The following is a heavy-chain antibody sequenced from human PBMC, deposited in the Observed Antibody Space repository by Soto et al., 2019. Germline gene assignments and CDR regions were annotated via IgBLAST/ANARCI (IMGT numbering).Heavy chain of an antibody. Sequence: QVQLVQSGAEVKKAGASVKVSCKASGYTFYRYGITWVRQAPGQGLEWMGWINPSNDNTNYAQKFRGRVTMTTDASPSTAQMGMRSLKSVDTAVYYCARDTQQNRNGYYPDWFHPWGQGTLVTASS. CDR1: GYTFYRYG. D-gene: IGHD3-22*01. CDR3: ARDTQQNRNGYYPDWFHP. V-gene: IGHV1-18*01. CDR2: INPSNDNT. J-gene: IGHJ5*02.